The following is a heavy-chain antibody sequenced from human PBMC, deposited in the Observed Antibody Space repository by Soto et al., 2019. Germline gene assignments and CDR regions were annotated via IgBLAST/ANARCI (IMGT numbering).Heavy chain of an antibody. D-gene: IGHD3-22*01. J-gene: IGHJ5*02. V-gene: IGHV3-7*01. CDR3: ARDYYDSSGSPFDP. CDR2: IKQDGSEK. Sequence: GGSLRLSCAASGFTFSSYWMSWVRQAPGKGLEWVANIKQDGSEKYYVDSVKGRFTISRDNAKNSLYLQMNSLRAEDTAVYYCARDYYDSSGSPFDPWGQGTLVTVSS. CDR1: GFTFSSYW.